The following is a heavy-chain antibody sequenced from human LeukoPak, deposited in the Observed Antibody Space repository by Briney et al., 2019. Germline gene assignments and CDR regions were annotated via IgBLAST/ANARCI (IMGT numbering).Heavy chain of an antibody. V-gene: IGHV1-69*13. CDR2: IIPIFGTA. Sequence: SVKVSCKASGGTFSSYAISWVRQAPGQGLEWVGGIIPIFGTANYAQKFQGRVTITADESTSTAYMELSSLRSEDTAVYYCASGIAATLYYYYYGMDVWGQGTTVTVSS. J-gene: IGHJ6*02. D-gene: IGHD6-25*01. CDR1: GGTFSSYA. CDR3: ASGIAATLYYYYYGMDV.